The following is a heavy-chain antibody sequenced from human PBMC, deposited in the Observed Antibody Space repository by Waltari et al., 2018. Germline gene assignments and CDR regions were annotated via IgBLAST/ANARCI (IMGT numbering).Heavy chain of an antibody. CDR2: IIPTFGTA. J-gene: IGHJ4*02. CDR1: GGTFSSYA. CDR3: ARGMVNYDILTGYYLPYYFDY. V-gene: IGHV1-69*01. Sequence: QVQLVQSGAEVKKPGSSVKVSCKDSGGTFSSYAIRWVRQAPGQGLDWMGGIIPTFGTANYAQKFQGRVTITADESTSTAYMELSSLRSEDTAVYYCARGMVNYDILTGYYLPYYFDYWGQGTLVTVSS. D-gene: IGHD3-9*01.